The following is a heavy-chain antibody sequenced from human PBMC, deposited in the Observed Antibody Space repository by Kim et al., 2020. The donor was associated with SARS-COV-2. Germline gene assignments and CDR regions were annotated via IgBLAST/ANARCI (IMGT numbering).Heavy chain of an antibody. Sequence: GNTGYAQKFQGRVTMTRNTSISTAYMELSSLRSEDTAVYYCARMGAAAGYWGQGTLVTVSS. D-gene: IGHD6-13*01. CDR3: ARMGAAAGY. CDR2: GNT. J-gene: IGHJ4*02. V-gene: IGHV1-8*01.